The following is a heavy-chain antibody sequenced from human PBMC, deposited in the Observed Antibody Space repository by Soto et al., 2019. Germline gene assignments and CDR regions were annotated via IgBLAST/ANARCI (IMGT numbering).Heavy chain of an antibody. D-gene: IGHD3-16*01. CDR1: VFSLSSYAVG. CDR3: VYRRLGLPYDP. Sequence: QITLKESGPTLVNPTQTLTLTCTFSVFSLSSYAVGVGWIRQPPGKALEWLALIYWNDDKRYNPSVSNRLTIPKDTSKNQVVLTMTDMHPVDTATYYGVYRRLGLPYDPWGQGTLVTVSS. J-gene: IGHJ5*02. V-gene: IGHV2-5*01. CDR2: IYWNDDK.